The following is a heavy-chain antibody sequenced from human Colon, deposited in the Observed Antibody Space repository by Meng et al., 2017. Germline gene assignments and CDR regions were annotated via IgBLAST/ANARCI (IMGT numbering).Heavy chain of an antibody. CDR2: IYYSGST. CDR3: ARGEVAGIFDY. CDR1: GGSISSYY. Sequence: SETLSLTCTVSGGSISSYYWSWIRQPPGKGLEWIGYIYYSGSTNYNPSLKSRVTISVDTSKNQFSLKLSSVTAADTAVYYCARGEVAGIFDYWGQGTLVTVSS. D-gene: IGHD6-19*01. V-gene: IGHV4-59*01. J-gene: IGHJ4*02.